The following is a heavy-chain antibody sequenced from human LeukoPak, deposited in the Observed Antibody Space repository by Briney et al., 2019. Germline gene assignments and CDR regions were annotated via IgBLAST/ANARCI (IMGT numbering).Heavy chain of an antibody. D-gene: IGHD1-7*01. CDR3: ARVANSNYYFDC. V-gene: IGHV3-48*02. CDR1: GFTFSSYS. CDR2: ISRSSSTI. J-gene: IGHJ4*02. Sequence: GGSLRLSCAASGFTFSSYSMNWVRQAPGKGLEWVSYISRSSSTIYYADSVEGRFTISRDNAKNSLDLQMNSLRDEDTALYYCARVANSNYYFDCWGQGTLVTVSS.